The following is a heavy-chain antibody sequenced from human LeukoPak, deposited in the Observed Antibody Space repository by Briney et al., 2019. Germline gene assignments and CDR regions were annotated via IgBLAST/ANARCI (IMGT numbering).Heavy chain of an antibody. CDR3: ARDGVRAYCGGDCMDV. V-gene: IGHV3-30*03. J-gene: IGHJ6*03. Sequence: PGGSLRLSCAASGFTFSSYGMHWVRQAPGKGLEWVAVISYDGSNKYCADSVKGRFTISRDNSKNTLYLQMNSLRAEDTAVYYCARDGVRAYCGGDCMDVWGKGTTVTISS. CDR2: ISYDGSNK. CDR1: GFTFSSYG. D-gene: IGHD2-21*01.